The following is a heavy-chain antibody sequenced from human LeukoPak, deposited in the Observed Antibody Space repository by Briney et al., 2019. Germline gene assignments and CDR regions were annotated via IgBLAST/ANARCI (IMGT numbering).Heavy chain of an antibody. Sequence: SETLSLTCTVSGGSISSGSYYWSWIRQPAGKGLEWIGRIYTSGSTNYNPSLKSRVTISVDTSKNQFSLKLSSVTAADTAVYYCARYVASSSSYYFDYWGQGTLVTVS. CDR2: IYTSGST. J-gene: IGHJ4*02. V-gene: IGHV4-61*02. D-gene: IGHD6-6*01. CDR3: ARYVASSSSYYFDY. CDR1: GGSISSGSYY.